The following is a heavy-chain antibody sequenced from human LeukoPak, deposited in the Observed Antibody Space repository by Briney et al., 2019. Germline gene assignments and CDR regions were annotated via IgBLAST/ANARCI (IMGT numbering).Heavy chain of an antibody. CDR3: ARGSLRSGSPPSYYFDY. CDR2: INPNSGGT. Sequence: ASVKVSCKASGYTFTGYYMHWVRQAPGQGLEWMGWINPNSGGTNYAQKFQGRVTMTRDTSISTAYMELSRLRSDDTAVYYCARGSLRSGSPPSYYFDYWGQGTLVTASS. J-gene: IGHJ4*02. CDR1: GYTFTGYY. D-gene: IGHD3-10*01. V-gene: IGHV1-2*02.